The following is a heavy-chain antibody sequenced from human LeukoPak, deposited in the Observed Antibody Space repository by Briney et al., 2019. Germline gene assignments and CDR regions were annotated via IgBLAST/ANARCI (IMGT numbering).Heavy chain of an antibody. Sequence: SETLSLTCAVYGGSFSGYYWSWIRQPPGKGLEWIGEINHSGSTNYNPSLKSRVTISVDTSKNQFSLKLSSVTAADTAVYYCARGRYYHYVWGSYCYYYFDYWGQGTLVTVSS. CDR1: GGSFSGYY. CDR3: ARGRYYHYVWGSYCYYYFDY. J-gene: IGHJ4*02. D-gene: IGHD3-16*02. V-gene: IGHV4-34*01. CDR2: INHSGST.